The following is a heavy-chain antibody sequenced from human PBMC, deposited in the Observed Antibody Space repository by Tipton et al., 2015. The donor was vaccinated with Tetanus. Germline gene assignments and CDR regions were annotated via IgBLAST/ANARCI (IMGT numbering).Heavy chain of an antibody. D-gene: IGHD2-15*01. J-gene: IGHJ4*02. V-gene: IGHV3-23*01. CDR2: ISGRDIGT. CDR1: GFTFSTYA. Sequence: SLRLSCAASGFTFSTYAMSWVRQAPGKGLEWVSSISGRDIGTYYADSVKGRFTISRDNSENTLYLQMNSLRPEDTAVYYCAKEFQRARIRFFDSWGQGTQVTASS. CDR3: AKEFQRARIRFFDS.